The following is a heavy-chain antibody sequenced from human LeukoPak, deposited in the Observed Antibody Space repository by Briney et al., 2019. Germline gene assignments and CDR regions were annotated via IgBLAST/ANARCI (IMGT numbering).Heavy chain of an antibody. D-gene: IGHD3-10*01. Sequence: GGSLRLSCAASGFTFSDYYMTWIRQAPGKGLEWLSYISSSGDTMYYADSVKGRFTISRDNAKHSLYLQMNSLKTEDTAVYYCTLIQGWGSGSYYRDFWGQGTLVTVSS. CDR1: GFTFSDYY. CDR2: ISSSGDTM. V-gene: IGHV3-11*01. J-gene: IGHJ4*02. CDR3: TLIQGWGSGSYYRDF.